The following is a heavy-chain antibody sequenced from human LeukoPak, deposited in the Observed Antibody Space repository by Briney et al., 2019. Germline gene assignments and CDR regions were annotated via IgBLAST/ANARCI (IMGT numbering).Heavy chain of an antibody. V-gene: IGHV4-39*01. CDR3: ARHSHSGSYAY. CDR1: GGSISSSGGSMSSSSTYY. J-gene: IGHJ4*02. Sequence: SETLSVTCTVSGGSISSSGGSMSSSSTYYWAWIRQAPGKGLEWIGSIDYSGSTYYNPSLKSRVTISGDTSKNQFSLKLSSVTAADTAVFFCARHSHSGSYAYWGQGTLVTVSS. D-gene: IGHD1-26*01. CDR2: IDYSGST.